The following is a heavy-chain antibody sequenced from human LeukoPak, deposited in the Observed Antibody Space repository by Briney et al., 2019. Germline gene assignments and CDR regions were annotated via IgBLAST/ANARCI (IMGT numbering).Heavy chain of an antibody. CDR3: ARSPYSSSWHPYYFDY. CDR2: INPSGGST. V-gene: IGHV1-46*01. Sequence: ASVKVSCKASGYTFTSYGISWVRQAPGQGLEWMGIINPSGGSTSYAQKFQGRVTMTRDTSTSTVYMELSSLRSEDTAVYYCARSPYSSSWHPYYFDYWGQGTLVTVSS. CDR1: GYTFTSYG. J-gene: IGHJ4*02. D-gene: IGHD6-13*01.